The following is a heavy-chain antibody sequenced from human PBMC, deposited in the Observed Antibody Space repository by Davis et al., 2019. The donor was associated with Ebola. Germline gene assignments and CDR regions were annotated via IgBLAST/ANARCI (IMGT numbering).Heavy chain of an antibody. CDR3: ARGFTSGWHVSY. J-gene: IGHJ4*02. CDR1: GFTFNLYA. CDR2: ISSSGKYI. V-gene: IGHV3-21*01. D-gene: IGHD6-19*01. Sequence: GGSLRLSCAGSGFTFNLYAMSWVRQAPGKGLEWVSSISSSGKYIYTADSVRGRFTIARDNAKKSLSLQMDSLTVEDSGTYYCARGFTSGWHVSYWGQGTLVTVSS.